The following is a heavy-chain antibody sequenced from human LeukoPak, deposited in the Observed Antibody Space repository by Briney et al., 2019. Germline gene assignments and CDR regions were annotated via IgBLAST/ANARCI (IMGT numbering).Heavy chain of an antibody. CDR3: ARGEVITSGLYYYYYYYMDV. CDR2: IYYSWST. CDR1: GGSISSSSYY. D-gene: IGHD3-22*01. Sequence: PAETLSLTCTVSGGSISSSSYYWGWIRQPPGKGREWIGRIYYSWSTYYNPSLKSRVTISVVTSKNQFSMKLSSVTAADTAVYYCARGEVITSGLYYYYYYYMDVWGKGTTVTISS. J-gene: IGHJ6*03. V-gene: IGHV4-39*07.